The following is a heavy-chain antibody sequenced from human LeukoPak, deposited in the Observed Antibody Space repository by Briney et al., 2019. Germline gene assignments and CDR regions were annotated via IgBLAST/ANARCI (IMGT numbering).Heavy chain of an antibody. Sequence: RSSETLSLTCTVSGGSISSSSYYWSWIRQHPGKGLEWIGYIYYSGSTYYNPSLKSRVTISVDTSKNQFSLKLSSVTAADTAVYYCARENQELELSAFDIWGQGTMVTVSS. CDR3: ARENQELELSAFDI. V-gene: IGHV4-31*03. CDR1: GGSISSSSYY. CDR2: IYYSGST. D-gene: IGHD1-7*01. J-gene: IGHJ3*02.